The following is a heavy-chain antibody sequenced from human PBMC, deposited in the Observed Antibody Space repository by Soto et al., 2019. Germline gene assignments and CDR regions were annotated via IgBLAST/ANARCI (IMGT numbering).Heavy chain of an antibody. CDR3: ASTYCSGGSCYSAAFGI. CDR1: GFTFSSYG. J-gene: IGHJ3*02. CDR2: IWYDGSNK. V-gene: IGHV3-33*01. Sequence: GGSLRLSCAASGFTFSSYGMHWVRQAPGKGLEWVAVIWYDGSNKYYADSVKGRFTISRDNSKNTLYLQMNSLRAEDTAVYYCASTYCSGGSCYSAAFGIWGQGTMVTVSS. D-gene: IGHD2-15*01.